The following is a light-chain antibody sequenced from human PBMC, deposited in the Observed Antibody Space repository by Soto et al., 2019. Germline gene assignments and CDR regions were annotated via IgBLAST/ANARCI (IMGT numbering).Light chain of an antibody. J-gene: IGKJ3*01. CDR2: VAS. Sequence: EIVLTQSPGTLSLSPGERATLSCRASQSVSSSYLAWYQHKPGQAPRLPIYVASSRATGIPDRFSGSGSGTDFTLTISRLEPEDFAVYYCQQYGSSPGVTFGPGTKVDIK. CDR1: QSVSSSY. V-gene: IGKV3-20*01. CDR3: QQYGSSPGVT.